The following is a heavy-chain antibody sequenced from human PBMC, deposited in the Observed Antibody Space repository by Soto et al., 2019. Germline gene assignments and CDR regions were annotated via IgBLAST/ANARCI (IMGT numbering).Heavy chain of an antibody. Sequence: RRSLRLSCAASGFTFSSYLMSWVRQAPGKGLEWVANIKQDGIDKYYVDSVKGRFTISRDNAENSLYLQMNSLRAEDTAVYYCARDSITRLLRFGELPPPVWGPAT. D-gene: IGHD3-10*01. CDR2: IKQDGIDK. V-gene: IGHV3-7*01. CDR3: ARDSITRLLRFGELPPPV. J-gene: IGHJ4*02. CDR1: GFTFSSYL.